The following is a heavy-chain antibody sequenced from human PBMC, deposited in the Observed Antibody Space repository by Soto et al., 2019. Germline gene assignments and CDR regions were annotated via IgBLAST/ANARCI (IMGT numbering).Heavy chain of an antibody. J-gene: IGHJ4*02. CDR3: TRLYYYAYYFHY. V-gene: IGHV4-30-2*01. CDR1: GGSISSGGYS. D-gene: IGHD3-10*01. CDR2: VFHSGTN. Sequence: SETLSLTCAVSGGSISSGGYSWSWVRQPPGKGLEWIGYVFHSGTNYYTPSLKSRVTISVDRSKNQFSLKLSSVTAADTAVYYCTRLYYYAYYFHYWGQGILRTDS.